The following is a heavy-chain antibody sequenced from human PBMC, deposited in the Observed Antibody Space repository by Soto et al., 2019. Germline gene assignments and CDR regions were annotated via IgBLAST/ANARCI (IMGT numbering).Heavy chain of an antibody. D-gene: IGHD3-22*01. J-gene: IGHJ6*02. Sequence: EVQLVESGGDLVQPGRSLRLSCAASGFTFDDYAGHWVRQVPGKGLQWVSGLSWNGVTIGYAASVKGRFTISRDNAKKSLYHEMNGLRPDDTSFYYCAASRAYDSSDYSGFHYGMDVWGLGTTVTVS. CDR1: GFTFDDYA. V-gene: IGHV3-9*01. CDR3: AASRAYDSSDYSGFHYGMDV. CDR2: LSWNGVTI.